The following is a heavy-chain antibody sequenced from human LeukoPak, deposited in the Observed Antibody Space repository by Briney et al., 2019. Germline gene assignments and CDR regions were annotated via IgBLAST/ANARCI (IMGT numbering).Heavy chain of an antibody. CDR3: ARSTRPTVWFGELSSHFDY. J-gene: IGHJ4*02. CDR1: GYTFTGYY. V-gene: IGHV1-2*02. Sequence: ASVKVSCKASGYTFTGYYMHWVRQAPGQGLEWMGWINPNRGGTNYAQKSQGRVPMTRDTSISTAYMELSRLRSDDTAVYYCARSTRPTVWFGELSSHFDYWGQGTLVTVSS. D-gene: IGHD3-10*01. CDR2: INPNRGGT.